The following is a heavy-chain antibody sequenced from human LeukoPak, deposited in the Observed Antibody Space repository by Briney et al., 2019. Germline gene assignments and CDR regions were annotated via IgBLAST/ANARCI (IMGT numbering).Heavy chain of an antibody. CDR1: GGSFSGYY. D-gene: IGHD3-3*01. CDR3: ARAGSAGFWSGPPVDY. V-gene: IGHV4-34*01. CDR2: INHSGST. Sequence: SETLSLTCAVYGGSFSGYYWSWTRQPPGKGLEWIGEINHSGSTNYNPSLKSRVTISVDTSKNQFSLKLSSVTAADTAVYYCARAGSAGFWSGPPVDYWGQGTLVTVSS. J-gene: IGHJ4*02.